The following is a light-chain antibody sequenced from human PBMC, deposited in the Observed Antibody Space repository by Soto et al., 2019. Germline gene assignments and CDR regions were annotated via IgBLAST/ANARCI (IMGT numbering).Light chain of an antibody. Sequence: QSALTQPAAVSGSPGQSITISCTGTSSDVGGYNFVSWYQQHPGKAPKLMIYEVSARPSGVSDRFSGSKSGDTASLTVSGLQAEDEADYYCSSYAGSNYWVFGGGTQLTGL. CDR3: SSYAGSNYWV. CDR1: SSDVGGYNF. J-gene: IGLJ3*02. V-gene: IGLV2-14*01. CDR2: EVS.